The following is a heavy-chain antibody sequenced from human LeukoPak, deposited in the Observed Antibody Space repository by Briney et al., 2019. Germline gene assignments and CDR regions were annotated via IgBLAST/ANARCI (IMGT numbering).Heavy chain of an antibody. V-gene: IGHV4-59*01. CDR2: ISYSGST. J-gene: IGHJ5*02. CDR3: ARGPTSNRFDP. CDR1: GGSISSYY. Sequence: PSETLSLTCTVSGGSISSYYWSWIRQPPGKGLGWIGYISYSGSTNYNPSLRSRVTISVDTSKNQFSLKLSSVTAADTAVYYCARGPTSNRFDPWGQGTLVTVSS.